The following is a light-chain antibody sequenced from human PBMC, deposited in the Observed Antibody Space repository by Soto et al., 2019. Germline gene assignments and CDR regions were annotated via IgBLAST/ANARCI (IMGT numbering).Light chain of an antibody. Sequence: QSALTQPPSVSGSPGQSVTISCTGTSSDVGGYDRVSWYQQSPGTAPKLTFYEVSNRPSGVPDRFCGSKAGKPASLTISGLQAEEEGDYYCSSFRSGSTYVFGTGTKLAVL. J-gene: IGLJ1*01. CDR1: SSDVGGYDR. CDR2: EVS. CDR3: SSFRSGSTYV. V-gene: IGLV2-18*02.